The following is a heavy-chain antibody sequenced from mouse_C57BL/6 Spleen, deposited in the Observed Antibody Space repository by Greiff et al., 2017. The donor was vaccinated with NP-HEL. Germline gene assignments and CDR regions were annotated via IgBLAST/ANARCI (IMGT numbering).Heavy chain of an antibody. CDR2: ISSGGSYT. CDR3: ASQSRLRLDFDV. J-gene: IGHJ1*03. Sequence: EVKLVESGGDLVKPGGSLKLSCAASGFTFSSYGMSWVRQTPDKRLEWVATISSGGSYTYYPDSVKGRFTITRDNAKHTLYLQLGSLKSEDTAMYYCASQSRLRLDFDVWGTGTTVTVSS. CDR1: GFTFSSYG. V-gene: IGHV5-6*01. D-gene: IGHD2-4*01.